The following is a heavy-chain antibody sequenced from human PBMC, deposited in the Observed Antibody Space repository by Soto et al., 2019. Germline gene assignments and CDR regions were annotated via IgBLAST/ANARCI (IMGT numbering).Heavy chain of an antibody. CDR2: ISAYNGNT. Sequence: QVQLVQSGAEVKKPGASVKVSCKASGYTFTSYGISWVRQAPGQGLEWMGWISAYNGNTNYAQKLQGRVTMTTDTSTSTAYRELRSLRSDDTAVYYCARDDPYSGSYDWFDPWGQGTLVTVSS. J-gene: IGHJ5*02. V-gene: IGHV1-18*01. D-gene: IGHD1-26*01. CDR1: GYTFTSYG. CDR3: ARDDPYSGSYDWFDP.